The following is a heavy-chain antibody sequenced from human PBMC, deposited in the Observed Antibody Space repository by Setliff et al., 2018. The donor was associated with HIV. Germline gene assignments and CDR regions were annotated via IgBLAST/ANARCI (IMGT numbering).Heavy chain of an antibody. V-gene: IGHV4-31*02. CDR2: VYYSGRT. CDR3: ARDAFHSGSYYNDY. D-gene: IGHD3-10*01. J-gene: IGHJ4*02. Sequence: SETLSLTCSVSGGSISSSGYYWSWIRQHPGKGLDWIGRVYYSGRTDYNPSLQSRATLSLDTAKNQFSLKLTSVIAADTAVYFCARDAFHSGSYYNDYWGQGSRVTVSS. CDR1: GGSISSSGYY.